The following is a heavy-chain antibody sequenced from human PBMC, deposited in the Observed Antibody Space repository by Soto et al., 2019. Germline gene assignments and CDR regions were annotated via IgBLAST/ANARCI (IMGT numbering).Heavy chain of an antibody. CDR1: GGSISSGGYS. Sequence: QLQLQESGSGLVKPSQTLSLTCAVSGGSISSGGYSSSWIRQPPGKGQEWIGYIYHSGSTYYNPSLKSRVTISVDRSKNQISLKLSSVTAADTAVYYCARANPVYAVVWSQGTLVTVSS. CDR2: IYHSGST. J-gene: IGHJ4*02. D-gene: IGHD2-2*01. CDR3: ARANPVYAVV. V-gene: IGHV4-30-2*01.